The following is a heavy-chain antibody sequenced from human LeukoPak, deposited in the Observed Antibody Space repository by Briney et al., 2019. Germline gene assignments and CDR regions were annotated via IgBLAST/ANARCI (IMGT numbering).Heavy chain of an antibody. J-gene: IGHJ4*02. CDR1: GYTFTGYY. V-gene: IGHV1-2*02. Sequence: WASVKVSYKASGYTFTGYYMHWVRQAPGQGLKWMGWINPNSGGTNYAQKFQGRVTMTRDTSISTAYMELSRLRSDDTAVYYCARDKGGSYLSFWGQGTLVTVSS. CDR3: ARDKGGSYLSF. D-gene: IGHD1-26*01. CDR2: INPNSGGT.